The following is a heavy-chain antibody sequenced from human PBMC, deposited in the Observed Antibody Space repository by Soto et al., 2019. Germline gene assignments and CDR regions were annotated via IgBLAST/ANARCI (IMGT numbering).Heavy chain of an antibody. V-gene: IGHV1-3*01. Sequence: QVQLVQSGAEVKKPGASVKVSCKTSGYTFTTFFLHWMRQAPGQRVEWMGWLNPANGATLYSQKFMGRVSNTRDTSATTAYMELTSLTSDDTAVYYCARGPSFGCFDSWGQGTLVTVSS. J-gene: IGHJ4*02. CDR2: LNPANGAT. CDR3: ARGPSFGCFDS. CDR1: GYTFTTFF. D-gene: IGHD3-3*01.